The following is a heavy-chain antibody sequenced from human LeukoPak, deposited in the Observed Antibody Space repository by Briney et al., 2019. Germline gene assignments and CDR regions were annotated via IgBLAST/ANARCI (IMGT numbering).Heavy chain of an antibody. Sequence: PSETLSLTCAISDEPFSGYYWGWIRQPPGKGLELIGEINRNGNTDYNPSLKSRVSMSIDTSKNQFSLKLISVTAADTAVYYCARADPQLGLDYWGQGTLVTVSS. V-gene: IGHV4-34*01. CDR1: DEPFSGYY. J-gene: IGHJ4*02. D-gene: IGHD1-1*01. CDR3: ARADPQLGLDY. CDR2: INRNGNT.